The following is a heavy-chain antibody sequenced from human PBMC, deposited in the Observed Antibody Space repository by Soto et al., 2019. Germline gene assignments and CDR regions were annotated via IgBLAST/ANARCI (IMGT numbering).Heavy chain of an antibody. Sequence: EVQLVQSGAEVKKPGESLKISCKGSGYSFTSYWIGWVRQMPGKGLEWMGIIYPGDSDTSYSPSFQGQVTISADKSISIAYLQWSSLKASDTAMYYCARAGYCSGGSCLLDYWGQGSLVTVSS. CDR2: IYPGDSDT. CDR3: ARAGYCSGGSCLLDY. V-gene: IGHV5-51*01. D-gene: IGHD2-15*01. J-gene: IGHJ4*02. CDR1: GYSFTSYW.